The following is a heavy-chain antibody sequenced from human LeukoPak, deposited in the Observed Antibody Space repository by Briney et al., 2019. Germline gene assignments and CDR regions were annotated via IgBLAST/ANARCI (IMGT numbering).Heavy chain of an antibody. CDR1: GFTFSSYD. V-gene: IGHV3-23*01. D-gene: IGHD1-7*01. CDR3: ARDRRMRVRGYGKTGTTALDY. J-gene: IGHJ4*02. CDR2: VSGSGGSR. Sequence: GGSLRLSCAASGFTFSSYDMSWVRQAPGKGLEWVSGVSGSGGSRDYADSVKGRFTISRDNSEKTLYLQMNSLRAEDTAVYFCARDRRMRVRGYGKTGTTALDYWGQGTLVTVSS.